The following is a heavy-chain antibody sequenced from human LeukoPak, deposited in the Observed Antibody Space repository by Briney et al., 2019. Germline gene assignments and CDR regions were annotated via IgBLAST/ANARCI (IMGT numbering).Heavy chain of an antibody. CDR1: GFKFDDYG. V-gene: IGHV3-66*01. J-gene: IGHJ2*01. Sequence: GGSLRLSCTASGFKFDDYGMTWVRQAPGKGLEWVSVIHSGGSTYYADSVKGRFTISRDNSKNTLYLQMNSLRAEDTAVYYCARELTYSSGWYGYFDLWGRGTLVTVSS. CDR2: IHSGGST. CDR3: ARELTYSSGWYGYFDL. D-gene: IGHD6-19*01.